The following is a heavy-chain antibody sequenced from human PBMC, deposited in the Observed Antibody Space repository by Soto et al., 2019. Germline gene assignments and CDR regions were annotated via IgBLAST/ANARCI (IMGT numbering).Heavy chain of an antibody. CDR3: ARDVQCSSSSCYYYGMDV. Sequence: ASVKVSCKASGYTFTGYYMHWVRQAPGQGLEWMGWINPNSGGTNYAQKFQGWVTMTRDTSISTAYMELSRLRSDDTAVYYCARDVQCSSSSCYYYGMDVWGQGTTVTVSS. CDR1: GYTFTGYY. CDR2: INPNSGGT. J-gene: IGHJ6*02. D-gene: IGHD6-6*01. V-gene: IGHV1-2*04.